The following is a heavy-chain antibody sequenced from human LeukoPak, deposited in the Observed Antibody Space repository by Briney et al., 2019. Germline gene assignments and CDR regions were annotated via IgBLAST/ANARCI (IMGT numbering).Heavy chain of an antibody. D-gene: IGHD6-19*01. Sequence: ASVKVSFTASGYSFTNYYMHWVRQAPRQGLKWMGIIHPSGGRTYYAKKFQGRVTMTWDTSTNTVYMDLRSLRSEDTAVYYCAREPSGQLGGCDYWGQGTLLTVSS. V-gene: IGHV1-46*01. CDR2: IHPSGGRT. CDR1: GYSFTNYY. J-gene: IGHJ4*02. CDR3: AREPSGQLGGCDY.